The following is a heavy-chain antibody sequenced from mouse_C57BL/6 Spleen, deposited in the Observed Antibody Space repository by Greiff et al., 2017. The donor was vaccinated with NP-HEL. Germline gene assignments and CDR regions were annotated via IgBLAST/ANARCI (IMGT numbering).Heavy chain of an antibody. V-gene: IGHV1-82*01. J-gene: IGHJ2*01. CDR1: GYAFSSSW. CDR3: ARGPAEDY. CDR2: IYPGDGDT. Sequence: QVQLQQPGPELVKPGASVKISCKASGYAFSSSWMNWVKQRPGKGLEWIGRIYPGDGDTNYNGKFKGKATLTADKSSSTAYMQLSSLTSEDSAVYFGARGPAEDYWGQGTTLTVSS.